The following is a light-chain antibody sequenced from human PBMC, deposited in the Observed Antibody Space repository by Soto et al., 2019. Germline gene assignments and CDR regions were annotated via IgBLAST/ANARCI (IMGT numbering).Light chain of an antibody. J-gene: IGLJ3*02. Sequence: QSALTQPASVSGSPGQSITISCTGTSSDVGGYNYVSWYQQHPGKAPKLMIYEVSNRPSGVSNRFSGSKSGNTASLTISGRQAEDEADYYCSSYTTSSTHWVFGGGTKVTGL. CDR3: SSYTTSSTHWV. CDR1: SSDVGGYNY. V-gene: IGLV2-14*01. CDR2: EVS.